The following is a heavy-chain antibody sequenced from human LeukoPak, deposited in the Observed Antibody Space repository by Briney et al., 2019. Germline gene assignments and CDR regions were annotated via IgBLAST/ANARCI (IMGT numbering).Heavy chain of an antibody. Sequence: SETLSLTCAVSGGSISSGGYSWSWIRQPPGKGLEWIGYIYHSGSTYYNPSLKSRVTISVDRSRNQFSLKLSSVTAADTAVYYCAREANWFDPWGQGTLVTVSS. CDR2: IYHSGST. V-gene: IGHV4-30-2*01. J-gene: IGHJ5*02. CDR3: AREANWFDP. CDR1: GGSISSGGYS.